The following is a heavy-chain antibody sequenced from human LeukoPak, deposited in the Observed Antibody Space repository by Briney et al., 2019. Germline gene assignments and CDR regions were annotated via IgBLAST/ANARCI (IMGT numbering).Heavy chain of an antibody. J-gene: IGHJ5*02. CDR3: ARGRLSYYDFWSGRYNWFDP. V-gene: IGHV4-34*01. CDR2: INHSGST. D-gene: IGHD3-3*01. Sequence: PSETLSLTCAVYGGSFSGYYWSSIRQPPGKGLEWIGEINHSGSTNYNPSLKSRVTISVDTSQNQFSLKLSSVTAADTAVYYCARGRLSYYDFWSGRYNWFDPWGQGTLVTVSS. CDR1: GGSFSGYY.